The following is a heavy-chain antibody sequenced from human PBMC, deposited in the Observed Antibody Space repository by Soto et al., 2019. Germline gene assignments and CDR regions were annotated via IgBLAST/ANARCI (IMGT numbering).Heavy chain of an antibody. CDR3: ARGRYCLTGRCFPNWFDS. CDR1: GDSISSVDYF. CDR2: IYKSATT. J-gene: IGHJ5*01. V-gene: IGHV4-30-4*01. D-gene: IGHD2-15*01. Sequence: SETLSLTCSVSGDSISSVDYFWAWIRQPPGQALEYIGYIYKSATTYYNPSFESRVAISLDTSKSQFSLNVTSVTAADTAVYFCARGRYCLTGRCFPNWFDSWGQGTLVTV.